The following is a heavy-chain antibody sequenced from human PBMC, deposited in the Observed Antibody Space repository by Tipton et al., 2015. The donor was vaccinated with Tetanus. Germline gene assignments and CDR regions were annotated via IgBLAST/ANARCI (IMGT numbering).Heavy chain of an antibody. J-gene: IGHJ4*02. CDR2: VSSDGSKK. V-gene: IGHV3-30*18. Sequence: LSLTCTVSGGSMNSYYWSWIRQPPGKGLEWVAFVSSDGSKKYYADSVKGRITISRDNSKNTVSLQMNRLRPEDTAVYYCAKDLAAYCGGDCFSFDYWGQGTLVTVSS. CDR3: AKDLAAYCGGDCFSFDY. CDR1: GGSMNSYY. D-gene: IGHD2-21*02.